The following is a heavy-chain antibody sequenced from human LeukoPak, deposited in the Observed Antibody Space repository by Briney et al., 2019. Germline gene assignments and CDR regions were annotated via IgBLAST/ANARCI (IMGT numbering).Heavy chain of an antibody. CDR2: IRSKAYGGTT. V-gene: IGHV3-49*04. CDR3: TREGELLRRNYYYYSMDV. Sequence: GGSLRLSCTASGFTFGDYAMSWVRQAPGKGLECVGFIRSKAYGGTTEYAASVKGRFTISRDDSKSIAYLQMNSLKTEDTAVYYCTREGELLRRNYYYYSMDVWGKGTTVTISS. J-gene: IGHJ6*03. D-gene: IGHD1-26*01. CDR1: GFTFGDYA.